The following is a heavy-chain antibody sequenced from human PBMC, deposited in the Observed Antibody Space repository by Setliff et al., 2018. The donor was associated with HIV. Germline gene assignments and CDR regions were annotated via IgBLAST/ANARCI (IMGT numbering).Heavy chain of an antibody. J-gene: IGHJ1*01. CDR1: GGSISSYY. Sequence: SETLSLTCTVSGGSISSYYWSWIRQPPGKGLDWIGHIFTSGSAFSSGTANYSPSLKSRVTISVDISKNQFSLKLTSVTAADTAMYFCARDSPADGGNPGRFQRWGQGTLVTAPQ. V-gene: IGHV4-4*08. CDR3: ARDSPADGGNPGRFQR. CDR2: IFTSGSA. D-gene: IGHD2-15*01.